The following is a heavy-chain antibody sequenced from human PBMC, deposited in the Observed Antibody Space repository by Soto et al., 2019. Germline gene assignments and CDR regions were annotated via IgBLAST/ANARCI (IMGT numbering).Heavy chain of an antibody. Sequence: QVQLVESGGGVVQPGRSLRLSCAASGFTFSSYGMHWVRQAPGXXLEWVXXIWYDGSNKYYADSVKGRFTISRDNSKNTLYLQMNSLRAEDTAVYYXAXEIRXXCXXXXXPSAFDIWGQGTMVTVSS. D-gene: IGHD2-2*01. V-gene: IGHV3-33*01. CDR1: GFTFSSYG. J-gene: IGHJ3*02. CDR2: IWYDGSNK. CDR3: AXEIRXXCXXXXXPSAFDI.